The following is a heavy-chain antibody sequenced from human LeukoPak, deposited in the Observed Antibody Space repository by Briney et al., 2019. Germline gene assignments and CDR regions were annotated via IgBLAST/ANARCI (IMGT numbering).Heavy chain of an antibody. D-gene: IGHD6-13*01. V-gene: IGHV3-66*02. J-gene: IGHJ6*02. CDR2: IYSGGST. CDR3: ARGRVAAAGMDMDV. Sequence: GGSLRLSCAASGFTVSSNYMSWVRQAPGKGLEWVSVIYSGGSTYYADSVKGRFTISRDNSKNTLYLQMNSLRAEDTAVYYCARGRVAAAGMDMDVWGQGTTVTVSS. CDR1: GFTVSSNY.